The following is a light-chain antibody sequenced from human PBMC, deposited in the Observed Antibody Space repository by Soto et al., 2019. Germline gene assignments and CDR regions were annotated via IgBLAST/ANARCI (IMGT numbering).Light chain of an antibody. CDR3: TSYTSSSTLIYV. CDR2: DVS. V-gene: IGLV2-14*01. J-gene: IGLJ1*01. CDR1: SSDVGAYNF. Sequence: QSALTQPASVSGSPGQSITISCTGTSSDVGAYNFVSWYQQHPGKAPKLMIYDVSNRPSGVSNRFSGSKSGNTASLTISGLQAEDEADYYCTSYTSSSTLIYVFGTGTKLTVL.